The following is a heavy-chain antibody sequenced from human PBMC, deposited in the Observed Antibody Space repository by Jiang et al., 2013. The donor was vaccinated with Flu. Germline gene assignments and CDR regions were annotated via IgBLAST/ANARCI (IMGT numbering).Heavy chain of an antibody. D-gene: IGHD5-18*01. Sequence: RQMPGKGLEWMGIIYPGDSDTRYSPSFQGQVTISADKSISTAYLQWSSLKASDTAMYYCALASYGYVQAFDIWGQGTMVTVSS. J-gene: IGHJ3*02. V-gene: IGHV5-51*01. CDR3: ALASYGYVQAFDI. CDR2: IYPGDSDT.